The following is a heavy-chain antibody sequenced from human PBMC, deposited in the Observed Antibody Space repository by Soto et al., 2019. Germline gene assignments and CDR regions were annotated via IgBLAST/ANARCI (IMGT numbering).Heavy chain of an antibody. J-gene: IGHJ5*02. CDR3: ARRERYYGSPGWFDP. Sequence: SETLSLTCTVSGGSISSFAYYWGWIRQPPGKGPEWIGTVYYNENTYYNPSLKSRVTISVDTAKSQFSLNLRSVTAADTAIYFCARRERYYGSPGWFDPWGQGTLVNVSS. V-gene: IGHV4-39*01. CDR1: GGSISSFAYY. D-gene: IGHD3-10*01. CDR2: VYYNENT.